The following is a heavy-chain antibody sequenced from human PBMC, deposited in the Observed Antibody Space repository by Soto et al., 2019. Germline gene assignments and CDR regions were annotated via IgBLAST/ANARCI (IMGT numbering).Heavy chain of an antibody. Sequence: SVKVSCKASGGTFSSYAISWVRQAPGQGLEWMGGIIPIFGPANYAQKFQGRVTITADKSTSTAYMELSSLRSEDTAVYYCARGGDGYIYLDYFDYWGQGTLVTVSS. CDR1: GGTFSSYA. D-gene: IGHD5-12*01. CDR2: IIPIFGPA. J-gene: IGHJ4*02. CDR3: ARGGDGYIYLDYFDY. V-gene: IGHV1-69*06.